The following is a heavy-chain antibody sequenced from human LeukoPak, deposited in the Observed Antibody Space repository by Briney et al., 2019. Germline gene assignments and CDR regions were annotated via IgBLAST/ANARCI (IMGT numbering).Heavy chain of an antibody. Sequence: SESLSLTCTVSGDSLSRSSYYWGWIRQPPGKGLEGIGSIFYSGSTYYNPSLKSRVTISVDTSKNQFSLKLSSVTAADTAIYYCARYTRSDYGTNGAFDIWGQGTMVTVSS. CDR2: IFYSGST. D-gene: IGHD4-17*01. CDR1: GDSLSRSSYY. CDR3: ARYTRSDYGTNGAFDI. V-gene: IGHV4-39*07. J-gene: IGHJ3*02.